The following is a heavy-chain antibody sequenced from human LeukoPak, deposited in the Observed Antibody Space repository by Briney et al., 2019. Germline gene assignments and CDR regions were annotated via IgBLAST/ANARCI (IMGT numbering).Heavy chain of an antibody. CDR3: AKGANRGEPQEDLDY. Sequence: PGGSLRLSCAASGFTFSDYYMNWIRQAPGKGLEWVSYISSSGNTIYDADSVKGRFTISRDNAKNSLYLQMNSLRAEDTAVYYCAKGANRGEPQEDLDYWGQGTLVTVSS. CDR1: GFTFSDYY. J-gene: IGHJ4*02. D-gene: IGHD3-16*01. CDR2: ISSSGNTI. V-gene: IGHV3-11*01.